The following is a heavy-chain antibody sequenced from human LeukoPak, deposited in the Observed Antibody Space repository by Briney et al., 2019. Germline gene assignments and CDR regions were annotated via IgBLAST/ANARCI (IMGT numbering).Heavy chain of an antibody. Sequence: ASVKVSCKASGYTFTGYYMHWVRQAPGQGLEWMGWINPNSGGTNYAQKFQGRVTMTRDTSISTAYMELSRLRSDDTAVYYCARGGSYYDSSGYYDAFDIWGQGTMVTVSS. CDR3: ARGGSYYDSSGYYDAFDI. D-gene: IGHD3-22*01. CDR2: INPNSGGT. CDR1: GYTFTGYY. V-gene: IGHV1-2*02. J-gene: IGHJ3*02.